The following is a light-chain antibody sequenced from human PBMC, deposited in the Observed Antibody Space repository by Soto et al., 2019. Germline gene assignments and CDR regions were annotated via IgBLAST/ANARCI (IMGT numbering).Light chain of an antibody. CDR1: QRIIRW. V-gene: IGKV1-5*03. Sequence: DIQMTQSPSTLSASFGARVTITCRASQRIIRWLAWYQQKPGKAPKLLIYKASTLESGVPSRFSGGGLGTEFSLNITSLQPDDFATYYCQQYSTYPYIFGQGTKVEIK. CDR2: KAS. J-gene: IGKJ2*01. CDR3: QQYSTYPYI.